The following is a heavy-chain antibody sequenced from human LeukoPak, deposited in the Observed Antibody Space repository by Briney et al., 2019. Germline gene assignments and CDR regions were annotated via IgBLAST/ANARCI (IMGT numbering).Heavy chain of an antibody. V-gene: IGHV4-34*01. Sequence: SETLSLTCAVYGGSFSGYYWSWIRQPPGKGLEWIGEINHSGSTNYNPSLKSRVTISVDTSKNQFSLKLSSVTAADTAVYYCARAVLAARGSFDYWGQGTLVTVSS. CDR1: GGSFSGYY. CDR2: INHSGST. CDR3: ARAVLAARGSFDY. D-gene: IGHD3-3*02. J-gene: IGHJ4*02.